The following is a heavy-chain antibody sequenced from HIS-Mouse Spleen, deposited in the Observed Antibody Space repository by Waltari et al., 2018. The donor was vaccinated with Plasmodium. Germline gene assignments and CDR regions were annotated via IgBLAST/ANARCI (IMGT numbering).Heavy chain of an antibody. CDR3: ARDRRGYWYFDL. CDR1: GFTFSSYW. Sequence: EVQLVESGGGLVQPGGSRRLSWVACGFTFSSYWMRWVGQAPGKGLEWVANIKQDGSEKYYVDSVKGRFTISRDNAKNSLYLQMNSLRAEDTAVYYCARDRRGYWYFDLWGRGTLVTVSS. CDR2: IKQDGSEK. D-gene: IGHD5-12*01. V-gene: IGHV3-7*01. J-gene: IGHJ2*01.